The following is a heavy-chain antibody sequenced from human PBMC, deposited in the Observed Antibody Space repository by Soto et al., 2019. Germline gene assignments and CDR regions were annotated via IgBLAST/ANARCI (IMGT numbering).Heavy chain of an antibody. V-gene: IGHV1-69*06. D-gene: IGHD4-17*01. CDR2: VIPFFGTT. J-gene: IGHJ2*01. Sequence: QVQLVQSWAEVKKPGASVKVSCKAAGGTFSSYAISWVRQAPGQGLEWVGGVIPFFGTTNYAQKFQGRVTTTADKSTSTAYMELSSTRSEDTGVYYYASRHYGDYSRSYWYFDLWGRGTLVTVSS. CDR1: GGTFSSYA. CDR3: ASRHYGDYSRSYWYFDL.